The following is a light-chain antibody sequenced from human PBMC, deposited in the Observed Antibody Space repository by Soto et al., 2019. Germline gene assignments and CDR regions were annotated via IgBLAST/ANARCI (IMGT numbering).Light chain of an antibody. V-gene: IGKV3-20*01. CDR1: QSFSSTF. J-gene: IGKJ1*01. CDR3: QQYASSVT. CDR2: GAS. Sequence: EILLTQSPDSLSLSPGDRATLSCRASQSFSSTFFAWYQQKPGQAPRLLIYGASSRATGIPDRFGGSGSGTDFTLTISRLEPEDCAVYYCQQYASSVTFGQGTKVEIK.